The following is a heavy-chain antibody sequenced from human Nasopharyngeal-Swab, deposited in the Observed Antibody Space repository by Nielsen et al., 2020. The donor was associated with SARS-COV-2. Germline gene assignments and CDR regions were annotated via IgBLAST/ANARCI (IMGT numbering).Heavy chain of an antibody. CDR1: GFTFSSYW. D-gene: IGHD5-18*01. V-gene: IGHV3-74*01. CDR3: VRVSRGGYSYGLNWFDP. CDR2: INSDGSRT. Sequence: GESLKISCAASGFTFSSYWMHWVRQAPGKGLVWVSRINSDGSRTSYADSVKGRFTISRDNAKNTLYLQMNSLRAEDTAVYYCVRVSRGGYSYGLNWFDPWGQGTLVTVSS. J-gene: IGHJ5*02.